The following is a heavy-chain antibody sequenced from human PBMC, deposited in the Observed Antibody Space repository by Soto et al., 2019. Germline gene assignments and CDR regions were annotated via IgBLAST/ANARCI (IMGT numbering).Heavy chain of an antibody. Sequence: QVQLQQSGPGLVKPSQTLSLTCTVSGDSNRREYYHWTWIRQSPGKGLEWIGYIPHRGGILYHPSLKSRVTISVDTSKNQFSLHLTSVTAADTAVYFCAREDDGGDSLDVWGQGTTVTVSS. J-gene: IGHJ6*02. V-gene: IGHV4-30-4*08. CDR1: GDSNRREYYH. CDR2: IPHRGGI. CDR3: AREDDGGDSLDV. D-gene: IGHD1-1*01.